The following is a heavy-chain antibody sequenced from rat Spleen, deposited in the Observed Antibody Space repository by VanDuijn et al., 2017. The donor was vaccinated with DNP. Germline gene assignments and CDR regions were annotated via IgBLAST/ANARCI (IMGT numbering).Heavy chain of an antibody. V-gene: IGHV7-7*01. CDR1: GFTFTDFY. CDR3: SREGWYSGDRWFAY. D-gene: IGHD1-1*01. J-gene: IGHJ3*01. Sequence: EVKLLESGGGLVQPGGSMRLSCAASGFTFTDFYMHWIRQPAGKAPEWLGFIRNRGNGYTTEYNPSVKGRFTISRDNTQNMLYLQMNILRTEDSATYHCSREGWYSGDRWFAYWGQGTLVTVSS. CDR2: IRNRGNGYTT.